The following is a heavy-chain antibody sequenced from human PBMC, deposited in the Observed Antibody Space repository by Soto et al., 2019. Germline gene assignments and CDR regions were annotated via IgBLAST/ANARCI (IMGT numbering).Heavy chain of an antibody. CDR1: GGSISSYY. CDR3: ARYWRSDFWSGYYASDAFDI. D-gene: IGHD3-3*01. J-gene: IGHJ3*02. Sequence: SETLSLTCTVSGGSISSYYWSWIRQPPGKGLEWIGYIYYSGSTNYNPSLKSRVTISVDTSKNQFSLKLSSVTAADTAVYYCARYWRSDFWSGYYASDAFDIWGQGTMVTVSS. V-gene: IGHV4-59*12. CDR2: IYYSGST.